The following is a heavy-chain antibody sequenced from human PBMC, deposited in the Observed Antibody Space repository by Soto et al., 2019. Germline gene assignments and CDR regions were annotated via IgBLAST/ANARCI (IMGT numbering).Heavy chain of an antibody. CDR2: IDWDDDK. V-gene: IGHV2-70*01. Sequence: ESGPTLVNPXQTLTLTCTFSGFSLSTSGMCVSWIRQPPGKALEWLALIDWDDDKYYSASLKTRLTISKDTSKNQVVLTMTNMDPVDTATYYCARIRSIRRQGSPRTGGWYRFAPWGQGTLVTVSS. CDR1: GFSLSTSGMC. J-gene: IGHJ5*02. D-gene: IGHD6-19*01. CDR3: ARIRSIRRQGSPRTGGWYRFAP.